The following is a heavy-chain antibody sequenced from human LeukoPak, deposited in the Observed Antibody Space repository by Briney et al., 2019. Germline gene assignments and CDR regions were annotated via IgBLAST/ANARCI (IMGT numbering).Heavy chain of an antibody. V-gene: IGHV6-1*01. D-gene: IGHD2-2*01. CDR1: GDSVSSNSVT. CDR3: ARRLTQYDCFDP. J-gene: IGHJ5*02. CDR2: TYYRSTWYN. Sequence: SQTLSLTCAISGDSVSSNSVTWNWIRQSPSRGLEWLGRTYYRSTWYNDYAVSVRGRITVNTDTSKNQFSLHLNSVTPEDTAVYYCARRLTQYDCFDPWGQGILVTVSS.